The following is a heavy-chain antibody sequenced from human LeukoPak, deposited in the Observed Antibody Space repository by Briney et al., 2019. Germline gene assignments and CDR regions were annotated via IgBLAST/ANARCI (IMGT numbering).Heavy chain of an antibody. Sequence: GGSLRLSCAASGFTFSSYWMSWVRQAPGKGLEWVANIKQDGSEKYYVGSVKGRFTISRDNAKNSLYLQMNSLRAEDTAVYYCARGSAGIVVGLDDAFDIWGRGTMVTVSS. D-gene: IGHD3-22*01. J-gene: IGHJ3*02. CDR1: GFTFSSYW. CDR3: ARGSAGIVVGLDDAFDI. V-gene: IGHV3-7*01. CDR2: IKQDGSEK.